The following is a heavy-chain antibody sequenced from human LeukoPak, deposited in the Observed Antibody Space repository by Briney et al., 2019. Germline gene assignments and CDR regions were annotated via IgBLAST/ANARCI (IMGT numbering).Heavy chain of an antibody. CDR3: ARNLWFGESSDAFDM. CDR1: GYTFTSYY. V-gene: IGHV1-18*04. Sequence: ASAKVSCKASGYTFTSYYMHWVRQAPGQGLEWMGWISTYNGNTKNAQKLQGRVTMTTDTSTSTAYMELRSLRSDDTAVYYCARNLWFGESSDAFDMWGQGTMVTVSS. D-gene: IGHD3-10*01. J-gene: IGHJ3*02. CDR2: ISTYNGNT.